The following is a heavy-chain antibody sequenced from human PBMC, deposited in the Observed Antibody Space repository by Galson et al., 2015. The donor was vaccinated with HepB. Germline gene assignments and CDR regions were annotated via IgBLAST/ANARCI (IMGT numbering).Heavy chain of an antibody. D-gene: IGHD6-13*01. CDR2: ISGSGGST. CDR1: GFTFSSYA. J-gene: IGHJ6*02. CDR3: AKDSQPTYSSSWYRGMDV. Sequence: SLRLSCAASGFTFSSYAMSWVRQAPGKGLEWVSAISGSGGSTYYADSVKGRFTISRDNSKNTLYLQMNSLRAGDTAVYYCAKDSQPTYSSSWYRGMDVWGQGTTVTVSS. V-gene: IGHV3-23*01.